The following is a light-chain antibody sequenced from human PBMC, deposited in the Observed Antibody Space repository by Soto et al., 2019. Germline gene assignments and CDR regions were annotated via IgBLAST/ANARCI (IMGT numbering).Light chain of an antibody. J-gene: IGLJ2*01. V-gene: IGLV1-44*01. CDR2: SDN. CDR3: AAWDDSLNTYVV. CDR1: SSNIGSNT. Sequence: QSVLTQPPSASGTPGQRVTISCSGSSSNIGSNTVNWYQLLPQRAPKLLIYSDNQRPSGVPDRFSGSKSGTSASLAISGLQSEDEAEYFCAAWDDSLNTYVVFGGGTKVTVL.